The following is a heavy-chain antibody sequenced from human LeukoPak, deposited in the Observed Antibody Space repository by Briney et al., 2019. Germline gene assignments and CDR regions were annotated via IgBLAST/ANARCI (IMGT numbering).Heavy chain of an antibody. D-gene: IGHD7-27*01. V-gene: IGHV4-30-4*01. J-gene: IGHJ3*02. CDR1: GDSVSSGGYY. CDR3: ARGTGESRAFDI. CDR2: IYYSGST. Sequence: PSQTLSLTCTVSGDSVSSGGYYWSWIRQSPDKGLEWIGYIYYSGSTYYTPSLENRVTMSIDTSKNQFSLMLSSVTAADTAVYYCARGTGESRAFDIWGQGTMVTVSS.